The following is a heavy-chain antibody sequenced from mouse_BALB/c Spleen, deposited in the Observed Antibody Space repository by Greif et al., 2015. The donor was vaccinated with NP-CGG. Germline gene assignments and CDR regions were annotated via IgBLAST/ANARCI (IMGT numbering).Heavy chain of an antibody. CDR1: GYTFTSYY. Sequence: SGPELVKPGASVKMSCKASGYTFTSYYIHWVKQRPGQGLEWIGWIYPGDGSTKYNEKFKGKTTLTADKSSSTAYMLLSSLTSEDSAIYFCARDWVYYFDYWGQGTTLTVSS. J-gene: IGHJ2*01. CDR3: ARDWVYYFDY. CDR2: IYPGDGST. V-gene: IGHV1S56*01. D-gene: IGHD4-1*01.